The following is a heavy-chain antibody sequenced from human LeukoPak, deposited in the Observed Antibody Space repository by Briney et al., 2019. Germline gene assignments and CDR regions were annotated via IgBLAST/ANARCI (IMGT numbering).Heavy chain of an antibody. CDR2: ISSSSSYT. J-gene: IGHJ4*02. D-gene: IGHD3-10*01. CDR1: GFTFSDYY. CDR3: ARAVRTHPPADY. V-gene: IGHV3-11*05. Sequence: GGSLRLSCAASGFTFSDYYMSWIRQAPGKGLEWVSYISSSSSYTNYADSVKGRFTISRDNAKNSLYLQMNSLRAEDTAVYYCARAVRTHPPADYWGQGTLVTVSS.